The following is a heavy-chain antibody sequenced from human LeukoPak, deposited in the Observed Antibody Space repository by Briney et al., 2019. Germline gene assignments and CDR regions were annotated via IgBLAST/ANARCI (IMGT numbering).Heavy chain of an antibody. V-gene: IGHV3-30*02. CDR3: ANDVEPGALKDVFDI. CDR2: IRYDGSNK. J-gene: IGHJ3*02. CDR1: GFIFSSYG. Sequence: GGSLRLSCAASGFIFSSYGMHWVRQAPGKGLEWVVFIRYDGSNKYHADSVKGRFSISRDNSKNTVYLQMNSLRAEDTAVYYCANDVEPGALKDVFDIWGQGTMVTVSS. D-gene: IGHD2-2*01.